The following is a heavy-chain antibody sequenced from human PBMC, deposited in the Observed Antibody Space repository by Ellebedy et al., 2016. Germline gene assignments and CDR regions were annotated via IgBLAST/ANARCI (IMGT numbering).Heavy chain of an antibody. V-gene: IGHV3-74*01. J-gene: IGHJ4*02. CDR3: VRDGDHWDFDF. CDR2: IKGDGSFT. D-gene: IGHD7-27*01. CDR1: GFTFSSFW. Sequence: HTGGSLRLSCAASGFTFSSFWMHWVRQVPGKGLVWVSRIKGDGSFTNYADSVKGRFTISRDNAKSTLYLQMDSLRAEDTAVYFCVRDGDHWDFDFWGQGALVTVSS.